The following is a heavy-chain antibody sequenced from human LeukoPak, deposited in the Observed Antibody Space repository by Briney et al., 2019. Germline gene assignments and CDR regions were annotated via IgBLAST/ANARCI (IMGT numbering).Heavy chain of an antibody. V-gene: IGHV3-15*05. CDR1: GITFSNAW. CDR3: AHIAVGQSDFDH. J-gene: IGHJ4*02. Sequence: GGSLRLSCAVSGITFSNAWMTWVRQAPGKGVEWVCRIKSKAGGEIRDYAAPVKGRFTISRDDSIDTVYLEMSGLKTEDTAMYYCAHIAVGQSDFDHWGQGTLVTVSS. CDR2: IKSKAGGEIR. D-gene: IGHD6-19*01.